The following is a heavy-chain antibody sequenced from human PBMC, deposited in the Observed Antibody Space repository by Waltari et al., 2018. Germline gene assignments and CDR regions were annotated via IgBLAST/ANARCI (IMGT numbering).Heavy chain of an antibody. J-gene: IGHJ6*02. D-gene: IGHD1-26*01. V-gene: IGHV4-59*01. Sequence: QVQLQESGPGLVRPSEPLSLPCTVSGGPMRNLYWSWIRQPPGKGREYVGDRYYNGNPNYNPSLKGRATISMDTSKKHFFLTLMSVTAADTAVYYCARDDGRNRGYGVDVWGQGTTVIVSS. CDR1: GGPMRNLY. CDR2: RYYNGNP. CDR3: ARDDGRNRGYGVDV.